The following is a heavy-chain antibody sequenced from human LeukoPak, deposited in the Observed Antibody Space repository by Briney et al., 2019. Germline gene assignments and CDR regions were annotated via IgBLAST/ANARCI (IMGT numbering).Heavy chain of an antibody. Sequence: GESLKISFKGSGSSFTSYWIGWVRQMPGKGLEWMGIIYPGDSDTRYSPSFQGQVTISADKSISTAYLQWSSLKASDTAMYYCARQKGCSGGSCDYYYYYMDVWGKGTTVTVSS. CDR2: IYPGDSDT. J-gene: IGHJ6*03. V-gene: IGHV5-51*01. CDR1: GSSFTSYW. CDR3: ARQKGCSGGSCDYYYYYMDV. D-gene: IGHD2-15*01.